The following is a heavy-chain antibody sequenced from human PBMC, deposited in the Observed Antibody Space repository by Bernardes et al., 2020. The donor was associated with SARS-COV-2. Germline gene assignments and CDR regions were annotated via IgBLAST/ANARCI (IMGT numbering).Heavy chain of an antibody. J-gene: IGHJ6*02. CDR2: INHSGST. CDR1: GGSFSGYY. V-gene: IGHV4-34*01. CDR3: ARGRTVTTLYYYYGMDV. Sequence: ETLSLTCAVYGGSFSGYYWSWIRQPPGKGLEWIGEINHSGSTNYNPSLKSRVTISVDTSKNQFSLKLSSVTAADTAVYYCARGRTVTTLYYYYGMDVWGQGTTVTVSS. D-gene: IGHD4-17*01.